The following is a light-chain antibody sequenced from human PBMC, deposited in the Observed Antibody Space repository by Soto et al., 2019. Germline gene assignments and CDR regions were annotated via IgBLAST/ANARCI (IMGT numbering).Light chain of an antibody. CDR2: GNS. J-gene: IGLJ2*01. Sequence: QSVLTQPPSVSGAPGQRVTISCTGSSSNIGAGYDVHWYHQLPGTAPKLLIYGNSNRPSGVPDRFSGSKSGTSASLAITGLQAEDEADYYCQSYDSSLSASVVFGGGTKLTVL. CDR3: QSYDSSLSASVV. V-gene: IGLV1-40*01. CDR1: SSNIGAGYD.